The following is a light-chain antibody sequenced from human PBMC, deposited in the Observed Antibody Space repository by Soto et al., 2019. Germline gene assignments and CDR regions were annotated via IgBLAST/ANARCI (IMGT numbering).Light chain of an antibody. J-gene: IGKJ1*01. CDR3: QQYGSSRT. CDR1: QSVAGN. V-gene: IGKV3-15*01. CDR2: GVS. Sequence: EIVMTQSPATLSVSPWETATLSCRASQSVAGNLAWYQQKPGQPPRLLIYGVSTRATGVPARFSGSGSGTDFTLTISRLEPEDFAVYYCQQYGSSRTFGQGTKVDIK.